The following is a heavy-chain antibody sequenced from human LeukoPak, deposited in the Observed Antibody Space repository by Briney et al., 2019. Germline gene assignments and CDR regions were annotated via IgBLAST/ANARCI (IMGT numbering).Heavy chain of an antibody. D-gene: IGHD2-15*01. J-gene: IGHJ3*02. Sequence: GGSLRLSCAASEFTFSIYTMNWVRQAPGKGLEWVSSMSSSSSNIYYADSVKGRFTISRDNAKNSLYLQMYSLRAEDTAVYYCARGQYCSGATCYVNDAFDIWGQGTMVTVSS. CDR1: EFTFSIYT. CDR2: MSSSSSNI. CDR3: ARGQYCSGATCYVNDAFDI. V-gene: IGHV3-21*01.